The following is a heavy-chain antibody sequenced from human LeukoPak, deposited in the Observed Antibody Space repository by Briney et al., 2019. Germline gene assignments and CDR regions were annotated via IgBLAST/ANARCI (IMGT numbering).Heavy chain of an antibody. CDR1: GFTVSSNY. J-gene: IGHJ6*02. V-gene: IGHV3-66*01. Sequence: GGSLRLSCAASGFTVSSNYMGWVRQAPGKGLEWVSVIYSGGSTYYADSVKGRFTISRDNSKNTLYLQMNSLRAEDTAVYYCARELVVLMVYAEEEYYYYGMDVWGQGTTVTVSS. CDR2: IYSGGST. CDR3: ARELVVLMVYAEEEYYYYGMDV. D-gene: IGHD2-8*01.